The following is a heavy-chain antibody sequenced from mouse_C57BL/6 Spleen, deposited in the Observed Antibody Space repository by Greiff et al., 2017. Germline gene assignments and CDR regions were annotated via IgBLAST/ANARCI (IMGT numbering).Heavy chain of an antibody. CDR2: IDPEDGET. CDR3: ARGGEKSTMVTTSPFAY. V-gene: IGHV14-2*01. J-gene: IGHJ3*01. CDR1: GFNIKDYY. Sequence: VQLQQSGAELVKPGASVKLSCTASGFNIKDYYMHWVKQRTEQGLEWIGRIDPEDGETKYAPKFPGKATITADTSSNTAYLQLSSLTSEDTAVYYGARGGEKSTMVTTSPFAYWGQGTLVTVSA. D-gene: IGHD2-2*01.